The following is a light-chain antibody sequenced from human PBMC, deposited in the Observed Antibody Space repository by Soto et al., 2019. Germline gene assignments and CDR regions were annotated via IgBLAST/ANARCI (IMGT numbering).Light chain of an antibody. V-gene: IGKV1-5*03. J-gene: IGKJ4*01. CDR3: QQSYTTPLT. CDR2: KAS. CDR1: QTISSW. Sequence: DIQMTQSPSTLSGSVGDRVTITCRTSQTISSWLAWYQQKPGKAPKLLIYKASTLKSGVPSRFRGSGSGTDFTLTITSLQPEDFATYYCQQSYTTPLTFGGGTKVDIK.